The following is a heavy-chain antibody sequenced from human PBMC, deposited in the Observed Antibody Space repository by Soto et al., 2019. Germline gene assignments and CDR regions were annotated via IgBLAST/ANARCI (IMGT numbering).Heavy chain of an antibody. CDR3: ARGIAAAGTFNWFDP. CDR2: ISAYNGNT. D-gene: IGHD6-13*01. Sequence: QVQLVQSEAEVKKPGASVKVSCKASGYTFTSYGISWVRQAPGQGLEWMGWISAYNGNTNYAQKLQGRVTMTTDTSTSTAYIELRSLRSDDTAVYYCARGIAAAGTFNWFDPWGQGTLVTVSS. V-gene: IGHV1-18*04. CDR1: GYTFTSYG. J-gene: IGHJ5*02.